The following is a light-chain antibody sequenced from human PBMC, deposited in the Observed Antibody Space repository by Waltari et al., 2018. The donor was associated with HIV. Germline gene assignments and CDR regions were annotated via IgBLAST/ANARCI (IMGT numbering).Light chain of an antibody. V-gene: IGKV3-11*01. CDR3: QQRSNWPPFT. CDR2: DAS. Sequence: EIVLTQSPATLSLSPGERATLSCRASQSVSSYLAWYQQKPGQAPRLLIYDASNRATGIPARCSGSGSVTDFTLSISSLEPEDFAVYYCQQRSNWPPFTFGPGTKVDIK. CDR1: QSVSSY. J-gene: IGKJ3*01.